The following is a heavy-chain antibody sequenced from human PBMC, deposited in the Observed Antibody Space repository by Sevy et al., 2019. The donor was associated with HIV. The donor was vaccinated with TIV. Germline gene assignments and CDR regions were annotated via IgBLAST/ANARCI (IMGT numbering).Heavy chain of an antibody. D-gene: IGHD7-27*01. CDR1: GFTXXDYX. V-gene: IGHV3-9*01. CDR3: VKALRXNXGYXYXXL. J-gene: IGHJ2*01. CDR2: ISXNXATK. Sequence: GGSLRLSXAASGFTXXDYXVHWVRQTPGKGXEWVSGISXNXATKEYADSVKARFTISRDNAKNSLDLQMNSLRAEDRAYYYSVKALRXNXGYXYXXLWGRXTLVTVSS.